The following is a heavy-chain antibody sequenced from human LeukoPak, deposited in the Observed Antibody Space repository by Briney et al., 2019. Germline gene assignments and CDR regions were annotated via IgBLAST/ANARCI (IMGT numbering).Heavy chain of an antibody. D-gene: IGHD3-10*01. CDR3: ARDLAYGSGSYYLDY. J-gene: IGHJ4*02. V-gene: IGHV3-23*01. CDR1: GFTFSSYG. Sequence: GGSLRLSCAASGFTFSSYGMHWVRQAPGKGLEWVSAISGSGGSTYYADSVKGRFTISRDNSKNTLYLQMNSLRAEDTAVYYCARDLAYGSGSYYLDYWGQGTLVTVSS. CDR2: ISGSGGST.